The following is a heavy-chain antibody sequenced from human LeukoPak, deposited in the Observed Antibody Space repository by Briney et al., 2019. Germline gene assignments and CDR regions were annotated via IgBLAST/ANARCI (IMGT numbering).Heavy chain of an antibody. J-gene: IGHJ4*02. V-gene: IGHV3-7*05. CDR2: INQAGSDK. CDR3: ARDPGYSYGLHYFDY. D-gene: IGHD5-18*01. CDR1: GFSFNNYW. Sequence: GESLKISCAASGFSFNNYWMCCVHQAPGEVLEGVDNINQAGSDKYYLDSVKGRFTISRDNAENSLYLQMNSLRAEDTAVYYCARDPGYSYGLHYFDYWGQGTLVTVSS.